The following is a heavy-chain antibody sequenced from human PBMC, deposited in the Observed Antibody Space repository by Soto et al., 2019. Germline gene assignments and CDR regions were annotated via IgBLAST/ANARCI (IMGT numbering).Heavy chain of an antibody. CDR2: ISGSGGST. Sequence: GRSLILSCAASGFTFSSYGMSWVRQAPGKGLEWVTAISGSGGSTYYADSVKGRFTISRDNSKNTLYLQMNSLRAEDTAVYYCAKLTYSSGFWGQGTLVTVSS. V-gene: IGHV3-23*01. D-gene: IGHD6-19*01. CDR1: GFTFSSYG. CDR3: AKLTYSSGF. J-gene: IGHJ4*02.